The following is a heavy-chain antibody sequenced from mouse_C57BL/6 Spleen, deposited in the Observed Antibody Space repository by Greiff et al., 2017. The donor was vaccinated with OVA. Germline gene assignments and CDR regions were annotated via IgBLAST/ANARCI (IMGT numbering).Heavy chain of an antibody. V-gene: IGHV5-6*01. D-gene: IGHD2-4*01. CDR3: ARGDYDVRTWFAY. J-gene: IGHJ3*01. CDR2: ISSGGSYT. CDR1: GFTFSSYG. Sequence: VESGGDLVKPGGSLKLSCAASGFTFSSYGMSWVRQTPDKRLEWVATISSGGSYTYYPDSVKGRFTISRDNAKNTLYLQMSSLKSEDTAMYYCARGDYDVRTWFAYWGQGTLVTVSA.